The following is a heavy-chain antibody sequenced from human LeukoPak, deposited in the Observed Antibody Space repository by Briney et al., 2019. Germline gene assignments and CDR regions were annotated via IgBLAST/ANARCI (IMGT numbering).Heavy chain of an antibody. CDR3: ARELYSSSAGYYFDY. CDR2: IYYSGST. D-gene: IGHD6-6*01. V-gene: IGHV4-59*01. Sequence: SETLSLTCTVSGGSISSYYWSWIRQPPGKGLEWIGYIYYSGSTNYNPSLKSRVTISVDTSKNQFSLKLSSVTAADTAVYYCARELYSSSAGYYFDYWGQGTLVTVSS. J-gene: IGHJ4*02. CDR1: GGSISSYY.